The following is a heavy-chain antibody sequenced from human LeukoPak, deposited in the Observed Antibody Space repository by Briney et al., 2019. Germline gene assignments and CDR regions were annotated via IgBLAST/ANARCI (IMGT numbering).Heavy chain of an antibody. CDR1: GGSFSGYY. J-gene: IGHJ4*02. V-gene: IGHV4-34*01. CDR2: INHSGST. D-gene: IGHD2-15*01. Sequence: SETLSLTCAVYGGSFSGYYWSWIRQPPGKGLEWIGEINHSGSTNYNPSLKSRVTISVDTSKNQFSLKLSSVTAADTAVYYCARGEDIVVVVAATGGGSFYSDYWGQGTLVTVSS. CDR3: ARGEDIVVVVAATGGGSFYSDY.